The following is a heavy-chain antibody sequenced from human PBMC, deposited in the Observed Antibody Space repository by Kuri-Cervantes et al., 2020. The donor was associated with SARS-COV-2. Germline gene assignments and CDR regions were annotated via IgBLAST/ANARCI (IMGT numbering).Heavy chain of an antibody. CDR2: INHSGST. J-gene: IGHJ6*03. V-gene: IGHV4-39*07. CDR3: ARGLEGYCSSTSCLRRGGNYYYYMDV. D-gene: IGHD2-2*01. CDR1: GGSISSSSYY. Sequence: SETLSLTCTVSGGSISSSSYYWGWIRQPPGKGLEWIGEINHSGSTNYNPSLKSRVTISVDTSKNQFSLKLSSVTAADSAVYYCARGLEGYCSSTSCLRRGGNYYYYMDVWGKGTTVTVSS.